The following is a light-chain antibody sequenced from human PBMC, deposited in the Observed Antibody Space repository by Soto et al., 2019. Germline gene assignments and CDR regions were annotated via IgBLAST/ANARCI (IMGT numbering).Light chain of an antibody. CDR1: QSVSSY. CDR3: QQRSTWPPNIS. CDR2: DAS. V-gene: IGKV3-11*01. Sequence: EIVLTQSPATLSLSPGERATLSCRASQSVSSYLAWYQQKPGQAPRLLIYDASNRATGIPARLSGSGSGTVFTLTISSLGPEDFAVYYGQQRSTWPPNISFAKGTRPEFK. J-gene: IGKJ5*01.